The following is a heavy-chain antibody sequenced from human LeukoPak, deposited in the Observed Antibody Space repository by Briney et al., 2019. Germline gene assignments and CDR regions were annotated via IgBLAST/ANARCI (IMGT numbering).Heavy chain of an antibody. CDR2: ISSSSSYI. CDR1: GFTFSSYS. D-gene: IGHD3-22*01. CDR3: GREGGVYGSYY. V-gene: IGHV3-21*01. J-gene: IGHJ4*02. Sequence: GGSLRLSCAASGFTFSSYSMNWVRQAPGKGLEWVSSISSSSSYIYYADSVRGRFTISRDNAKNSLYLQMNSLRAEDTAVYYCGREGGVYGSYYWGQGTLVTVSS.